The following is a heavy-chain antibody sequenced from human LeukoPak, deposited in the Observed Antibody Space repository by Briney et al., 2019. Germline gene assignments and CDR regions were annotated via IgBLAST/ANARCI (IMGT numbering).Heavy chain of an antibody. J-gene: IGHJ4*02. CDR2: ISYDGSNK. CDR1: GFTFSSNG. CDR3: AKPYRTYYFDY. V-gene: IGHV3-30*18. D-gene: IGHD1-1*01. Sequence: GGSLRLSCVASGFTFSSNGMHWVRQAPGKGLEWVAVISYDGSNKYYADSVKGRFTISRDNSKNTLYLQMNSLRAEDTAVYYCAKPYRTYYFDYWGQGTLVTVSS.